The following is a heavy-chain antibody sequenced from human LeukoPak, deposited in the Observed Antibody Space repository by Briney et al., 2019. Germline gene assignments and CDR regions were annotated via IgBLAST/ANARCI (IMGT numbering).Heavy chain of an antibody. CDR2: ISSSGSTI. CDR1: GFTFSDYY. CDR3: AKDIMGQQLAQLDY. Sequence: GGSLRLSCAASGFTFSDYYMSWIRQAPGKGLEWVSYISSSGSTIYYADSVKGRFTISRDNAKNSLYLQMNSLRAEDTALYYCAKDIMGQQLAQLDYWGQGTLVTVSS. V-gene: IGHV3-11*01. D-gene: IGHD6-13*01. J-gene: IGHJ4*02.